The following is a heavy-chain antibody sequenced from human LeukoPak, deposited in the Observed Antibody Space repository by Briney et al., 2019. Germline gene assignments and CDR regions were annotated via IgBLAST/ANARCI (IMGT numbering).Heavy chain of an antibody. J-gene: IGHJ4*02. V-gene: IGHV3-23*01. CDR2: IFGSGGSP. D-gene: IGHD5-18*01. CDR1: GFTFGSHA. CDR3: GKTTVGYSSGQKPSWPVDY. Sequence: GGSLRLSCAASGFTFGSHAMYWVRQAPGKGLEWVAGIFGSGGSPHYADSVKGRFTISRDNSRNTVYLQINSLRSEDTAVYYCGKTTVGYSSGQKPSWPVDYWGQGTLVTVSS.